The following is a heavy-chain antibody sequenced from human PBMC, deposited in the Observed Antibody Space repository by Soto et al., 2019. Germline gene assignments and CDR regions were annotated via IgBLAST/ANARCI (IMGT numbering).Heavy chain of an antibody. V-gene: IGHV1-46*01. J-gene: IGHJ4*02. D-gene: IGHD3-22*01. CDR3: ARLGSYYYDSSGYYYAY. Sequence: ASVKVSCKASGYTFTSYCMHWVLQAPGEGVAWMGIINPSGGSTSYAQKFQGRVTMTRDTTTSTVYMELSSLRSEATAVYYCARLGSYYYDSSGYYYAYWGQGTLVTVSS. CDR1: GYTFTSYC. CDR2: INPSGGST.